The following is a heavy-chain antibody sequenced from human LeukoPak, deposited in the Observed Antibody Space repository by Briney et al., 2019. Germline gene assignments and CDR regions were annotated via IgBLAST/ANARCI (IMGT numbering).Heavy chain of an antibody. CDR1: GFTFSSYA. D-gene: IGHD2-2*01. J-gene: IGHJ4*02. CDR2: SSGSGGST. Sequence: GGSLRLSCAASGFTFSSYAMSWVRQAPAKGLEWVSASSGSGGSTYYADSVKGRFTISRDNSKNTLYLQMNSLRAEDTAVYYCAAFPSSSRFDYWGQGTLVTVSS. CDR3: AAFPSSSRFDY. V-gene: IGHV3-23*01.